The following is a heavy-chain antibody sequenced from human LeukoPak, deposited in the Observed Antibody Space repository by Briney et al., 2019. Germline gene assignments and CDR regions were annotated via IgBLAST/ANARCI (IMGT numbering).Heavy chain of an antibody. D-gene: IGHD2-2*01. CDR2: IGNLGVRT. V-gene: IGHV3-23*01. CDR1: GNTLSTYA. CDR3: AKWGCSSTSCYLWRAPYYYYMDG. J-gene: IGHJ6*03. Sequence: GGSLRLSCAASGNTLSTYAMNWVRQAPGKGLEWVSGIGNLGVRTYYADSVKGRFTVSRDNSKNMLYLQISSLRAEDTAVYFCAKWGCSSTSCYLWRAPYYYYMDGWGKGTTVTVSS.